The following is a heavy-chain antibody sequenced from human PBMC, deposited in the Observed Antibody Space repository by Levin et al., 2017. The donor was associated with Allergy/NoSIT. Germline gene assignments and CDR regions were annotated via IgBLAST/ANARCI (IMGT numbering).Heavy chain of an antibody. CDR1: GFTFSTYA. Sequence: GGSLRLSCAASGFTFSTYALHWVRQAPGKGLEWVALISYDGDNKYYADSVKGRFTISRDNSKNTLYLQMNSLRAEDTAIYYCARAALWGKVPPAAPQYYYGLDVWGQGTTVTVSS. J-gene: IGHJ6*02. CDR2: ISYDGDNK. D-gene: IGHD2-2*01. V-gene: IGHV3-30-3*01. CDR3: ARAALWGKVPPAAPQYYYGLDV.